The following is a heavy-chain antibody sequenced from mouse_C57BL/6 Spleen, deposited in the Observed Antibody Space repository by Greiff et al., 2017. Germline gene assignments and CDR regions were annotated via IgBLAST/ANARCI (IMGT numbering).Heavy chain of an antibody. D-gene: IGHD4-1*02. Sequence: EVMLVESGPGMVKPSQSLSLTCTVTGYSITSGYDWHWIRHFPGNKLEWMGYISYSGSTNYNPSLKSRISITHDTSKNHFFLKLNSVTTEDTATYYCAGANWGAWYFDVWGTGTTVTVSS. CDR3: AGANWGAWYFDV. CDR1: GYSITSGYD. J-gene: IGHJ1*03. V-gene: IGHV3-1*01. CDR2: ISYSGST.